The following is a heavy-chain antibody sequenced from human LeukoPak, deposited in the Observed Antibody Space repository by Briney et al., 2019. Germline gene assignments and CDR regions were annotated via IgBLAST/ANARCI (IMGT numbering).Heavy chain of an antibody. D-gene: IGHD2-15*01. CDR2: TYYSGST. V-gene: IGHV4-59*01. Sequence: SETLSLTCTVSGGSISSYYWSWIRQPPGKGLEWIGYTYYSGSTNYNPSLKSRVTISVDTSKNQFSLKLSSVAAADTAVYYCARGRVVVVAAPNYYYYYMDVWGKGTTVTVSS. CDR3: ARGRVVVVAAPNYYYYYMDV. J-gene: IGHJ6*03. CDR1: GGSISSYY.